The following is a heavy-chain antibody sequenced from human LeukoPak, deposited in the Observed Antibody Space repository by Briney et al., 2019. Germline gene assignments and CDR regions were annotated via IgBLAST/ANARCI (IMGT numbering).Heavy chain of an antibody. V-gene: IGHV4-59*01. CDR3: ARSSCSGGSCYWY. D-gene: IGHD2-15*01. CDR2: IYYPGST. J-gene: IGHJ4*02. Sequence: PSETLSLTCTVSGGSISSNYWSWIRQPPGKGLEWIGFIYYPGSTNYNPSLKSRVTISVDTSKTQFSLKLSSVTAADTAVYYCARSSCSGGSCYWYWGQGTLVTVSS. CDR1: GGSISSNY.